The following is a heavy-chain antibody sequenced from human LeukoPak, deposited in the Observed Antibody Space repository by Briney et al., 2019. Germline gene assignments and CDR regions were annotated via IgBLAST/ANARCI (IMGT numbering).Heavy chain of an antibody. J-gene: IGHJ5*02. Sequence: KPSETLSLTCTVSGGSISSSPYYWGWVRQPPGKGLEWIASIYRSGSTFYDPSLKGRVTVSIDTSKNQFSLRLNSVTSADTAVYFCARGPDYSTSYAANWFDPWGQGTLVTVSS. D-gene: IGHD6-13*01. V-gene: IGHV4-39*01. CDR3: ARGPDYSTSYAANWFDP. CDR1: GGSISSSPYY. CDR2: IYRSGST.